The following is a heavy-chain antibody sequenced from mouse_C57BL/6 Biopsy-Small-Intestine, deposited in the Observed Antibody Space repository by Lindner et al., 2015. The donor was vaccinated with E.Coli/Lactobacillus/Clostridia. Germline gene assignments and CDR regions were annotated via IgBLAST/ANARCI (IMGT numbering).Heavy chain of an antibody. CDR1: GYSFTDYY. CDR3: ARANYGSSYGYFDV. D-gene: IGHD1-1*01. CDR2: IYPGDGDT. Sequence: VQLQESGPELVKPGASVKIPCKASGYSFTDYYMNWVKQRPGKGLEWIGQIYPGDGDTNYNGKFKDKATLTADNSPSTAYMQLSSLTSEDSAVYFCARANYGSSYGYFDVWGTGTTVTVSS. V-gene: IGHV1-80*01. J-gene: IGHJ1*03.